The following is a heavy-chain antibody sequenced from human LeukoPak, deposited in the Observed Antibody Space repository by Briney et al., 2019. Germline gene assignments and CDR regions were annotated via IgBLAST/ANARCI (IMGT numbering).Heavy chain of an antibody. CDR1: GYTFTSYG. CDR2: ISAYNGNT. J-gene: IGHJ4*02. Sequence: ASVKVSCKASGYTFTSYGISWVRQAPGQGLEWMGWISAYNGNTNYAQKLQGRVTMTTDTSTSTAYMELRSLRSDDTAVHYCARVRYYYDSSGWNYFDYWGQGTLVTVSS. V-gene: IGHV1-18*01. D-gene: IGHD3-22*01. CDR3: ARVRYYYDSSGWNYFDY.